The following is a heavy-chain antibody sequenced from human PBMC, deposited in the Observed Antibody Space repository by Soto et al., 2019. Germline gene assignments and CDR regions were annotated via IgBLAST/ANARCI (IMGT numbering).Heavy chain of an antibody. Sequence: VGSLRLSCAASGFTFSSYGMHWVRQAPGKGLEWVAVIWYDGSNKYYADSVKGRFTISRDNSKNTLYLQMNSLRAEDTAVYYCARDFRHYDILTGYYRSPTFDYWGQGTLVTVSS. CDR2: IWYDGSNK. J-gene: IGHJ4*02. V-gene: IGHV3-33*01. D-gene: IGHD3-9*01. CDR3: ARDFRHYDILTGYYRSPTFDY. CDR1: GFTFSSYG.